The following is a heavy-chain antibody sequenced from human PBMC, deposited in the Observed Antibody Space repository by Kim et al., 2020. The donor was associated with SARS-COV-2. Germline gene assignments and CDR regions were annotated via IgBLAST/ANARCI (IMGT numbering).Heavy chain of an antibody. Sequence: SETLSLTCAVYGGSFSGYYWSWIRQPPGKGLEWIGEINHSGSTNYNPSLKSRVTISVDTSKNQFSLKLSSVTAADTAVYYCARGRGEYSGYDKSDYWGQGTLVTVSS. D-gene: IGHD5-12*01. V-gene: IGHV4-34*01. CDR3: ARGRGEYSGYDKSDY. CDR1: GGSFSGYY. J-gene: IGHJ4*02. CDR2: INHSGST.